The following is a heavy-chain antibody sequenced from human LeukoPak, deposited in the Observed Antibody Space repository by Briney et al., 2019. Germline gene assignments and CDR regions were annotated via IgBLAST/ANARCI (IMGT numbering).Heavy chain of an antibody. Sequence: ASVKVSCKASGYTFTSYAMNWVRQAPGQGLEWLGWINTNTGNPTYAQGFTGRFVFSLDTSVSTAYLQISSLKAEDTAVYYCARDYCSSTSCYGYWRYFDLWGRGTLVTVSS. CDR1: GYTFTSYA. J-gene: IGHJ2*01. CDR2: INTNTGNP. D-gene: IGHD2-2*01. V-gene: IGHV7-4-1*02. CDR3: ARDYCSSTSCYGYWRYFDL.